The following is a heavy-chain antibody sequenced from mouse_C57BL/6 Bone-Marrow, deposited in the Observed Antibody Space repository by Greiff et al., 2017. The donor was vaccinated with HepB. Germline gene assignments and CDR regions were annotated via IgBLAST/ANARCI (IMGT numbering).Heavy chain of an antibody. CDR1: GFTFSSFG. CDR2: ISNGGNTI. CDR3: GGGDY. Sequence: EVMLVESGGGLVQPGGSRKLSCAASGFTFSSFGMHWVRQAPEKGLEWVAFISNGGNTIYYADTLKGRFTVSRDNPRNTLFLQMTSLRSEDTAIYYCGGGDYWGQGTTLTVSS. V-gene: IGHV5-17*02. J-gene: IGHJ2*01.